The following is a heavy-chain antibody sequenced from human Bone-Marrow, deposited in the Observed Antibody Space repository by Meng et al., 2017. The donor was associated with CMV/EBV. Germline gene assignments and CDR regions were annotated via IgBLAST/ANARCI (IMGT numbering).Heavy chain of an antibody. Sequence: SCQAPGYTFTSYGISWVRQAPGQGLEWMGWISAYNGNTNYAQKLQGRVTMTTDTSTSTAYMELRSLRSDDTAVYYCAVRFLEWGLDYWGQGTLVTVSS. D-gene: IGHD3-3*01. J-gene: IGHJ4*02. CDR1: GYTFTSYG. CDR3: AVRFLEWGLDY. CDR2: ISAYNGNT. V-gene: IGHV1-18*01.